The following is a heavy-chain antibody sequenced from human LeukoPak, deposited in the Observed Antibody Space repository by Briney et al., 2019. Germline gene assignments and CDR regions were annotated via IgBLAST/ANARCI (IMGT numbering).Heavy chain of an antibody. Sequence: GGSLRLSCAASGFMFSNWMSWVRQAPGKGLEWVASINPDGSAKYHVDSVKGRFTISRDNAKKSLSLQMDALRAEDTAVYFCAKLLGTATRYDSWGLGTLVMVSS. CDR3: AKLLGTATRYDS. J-gene: IGHJ4*02. CDR1: GFMFSNW. D-gene: IGHD1-1*01. CDR2: INPDGSAK. V-gene: IGHV3-7*01.